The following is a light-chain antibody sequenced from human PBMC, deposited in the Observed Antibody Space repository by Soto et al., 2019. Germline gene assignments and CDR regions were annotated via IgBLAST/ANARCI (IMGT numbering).Light chain of an antibody. CDR2: GAS. J-gene: IGKJ5*01. V-gene: IGKV3-15*01. CDR3: QQYKSWPPIT. Sequence: EMVLTQSPATLSFSPGKGATSARGSIQNINSDYFAWYQQKPGQAPRLLIFGASTRATGVPDRLSGTGSGTAFTLTISSLKSEDYAVYYCQQYKSWPPITFGQGTRLEIK. CDR1: QNINSD.